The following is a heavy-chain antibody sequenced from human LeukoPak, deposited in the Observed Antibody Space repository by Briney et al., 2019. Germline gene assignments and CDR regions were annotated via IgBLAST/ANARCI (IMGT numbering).Heavy chain of an antibody. D-gene: IGHD6-19*01. CDR2: ISYSGST. J-gene: IGHJ4*02. CDR1: SGSISGYY. V-gene: IGHV4-59*01. CDR3: ARDGRAGSLFAY. Sequence: PSETLSLTFTVSSGSISGYYWSWIRQPPGKGLEWVGYISYSGSTNYNPSLKSRVTISVDTSKNQFSLKLSSGTAADTAIYYCARDGRAGSLFAYWGQGTLVTVSS.